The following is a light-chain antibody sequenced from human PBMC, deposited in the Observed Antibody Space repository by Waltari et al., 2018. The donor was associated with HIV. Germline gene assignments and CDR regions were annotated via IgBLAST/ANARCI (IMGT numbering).Light chain of an antibody. CDR3: ASLSNSITLVV. CDR2: DVK. CDR1: NSDIGASDY. Sequence: QSALSQPASVSGSPGQSVTISCNGTNSDIGASDYVSWYQKCPDRVPRLLSYDVKTRPYGVSSRFSGSKAANTAALTISGLQPEDEADFYCASLSNSITLVVFGGGTHLTVL. V-gene: IGLV2-14*01. J-gene: IGLJ2*01.